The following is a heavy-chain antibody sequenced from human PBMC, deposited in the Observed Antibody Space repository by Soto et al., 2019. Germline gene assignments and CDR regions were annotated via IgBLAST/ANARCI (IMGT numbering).Heavy chain of an antibody. CDR1: GFTFSSYG. D-gene: IGHD1-26*01. CDR3: ATGTRIGY. J-gene: IGHJ4*02. V-gene: IGHV3-30*03. CDR2: ISYDGSNK. Sequence: QVQLVESGGGVVQPGRSLRLSCAASGFTFSSYGMHWVRQAPGKGLEWVAGISYDGSNKYYADTVKGRFTISRDNSKNTLYLQVISQRAEDTAVYSCATGTRIGYWGQGTLVTVSS.